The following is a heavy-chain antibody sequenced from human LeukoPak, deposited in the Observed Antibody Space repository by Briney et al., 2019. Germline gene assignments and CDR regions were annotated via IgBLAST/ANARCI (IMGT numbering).Heavy chain of an antibody. D-gene: IGHD3-3*01. Sequence: LAGGSLRLSCAASGFMFSTYWMSWVRQAPGKGLEWVANIKQDGSEKYYVDSVKGRFTVSRDNAKNSPYLEMNSLRAEDTAVYYCARRGYFEFWSGYFQRLEGWFDPWGQGTLVTVSS. J-gene: IGHJ5*02. CDR1: GFMFSTYW. CDR2: IKQDGSEK. CDR3: ARRGYFEFWSGYFQRLEGWFDP. V-gene: IGHV3-7*01.